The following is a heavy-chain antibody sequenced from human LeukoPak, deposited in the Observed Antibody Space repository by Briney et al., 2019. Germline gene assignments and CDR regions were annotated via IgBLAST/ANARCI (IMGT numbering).Heavy chain of an antibody. V-gene: IGHV5-51*01. J-gene: IGHJ5*02. D-gene: IGHD2-8*01. CDR2: IYPDDSDT. CDR3: ARSAGDCSKGVCYSYNWFDP. CDR1: GYSFTSSW. Sequence: GESLKISCKGSGYSFTSSWIGWVRQKPGKGLEWMGIIYPDDSDTRYSPSFEGQVTISADKSISAAYLQWSSLRASDTAMYYCARSAGDCSKGVCYSYNWFDPWGQGTLVTVSS.